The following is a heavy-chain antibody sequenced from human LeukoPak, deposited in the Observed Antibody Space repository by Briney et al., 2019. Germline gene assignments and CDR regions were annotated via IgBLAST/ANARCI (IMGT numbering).Heavy chain of an antibody. CDR3: ARVSAAGTGPDS. CDR2: MSNSGHT. V-gene: IGHV4-61*01. Sequence: SETLFLTCTDSGESVSSGNYYWSWIRQPPGKGLEWIGFMSNSGHTDSTPSLKSRVTISLDTSKNQFSLKLNSVTAADTAVYYCARVSAAGTGPDSWGQGTLVTVSS. CDR1: GESVSSGNYY. J-gene: IGHJ4*02. D-gene: IGHD6-13*01.